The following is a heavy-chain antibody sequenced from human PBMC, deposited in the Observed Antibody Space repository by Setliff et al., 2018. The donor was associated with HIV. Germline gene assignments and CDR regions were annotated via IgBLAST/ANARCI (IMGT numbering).Heavy chain of an antibody. D-gene: IGHD2-21*02. CDR2: IYPGDSHT. V-gene: IGHV5-51*01. Sequence: PGESLKISCKGSGYSFTSYWIAWVRQMPGKGLEWMGIIYPGDSHTRYSPSFQGQVTFSADKSISTAYLQWSSLKASDTAIYYCTRHIPAYCAGDCYPLDYWGQGTLVTVSS. CDR1: GYSFTSYW. J-gene: IGHJ4*02. CDR3: TRHIPAYCAGDCYPLDY.